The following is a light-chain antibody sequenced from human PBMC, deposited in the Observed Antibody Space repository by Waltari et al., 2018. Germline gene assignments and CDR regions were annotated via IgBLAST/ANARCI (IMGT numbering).Light chain of an antibody. CDR3: QQYNSSPWT. Sequence: DIVMTQSPDSLAASLGERATINCKSSQSVLSSSNNKNYLGWYQQKPGSPPKVLISWASTRESGIPDRFSGSGSGTDFSITISSLQAEDVAVYCCQQYNSSPWTFGQGTKVEIK. CDR2: WAS. V-gene: IGKV4-1*01. CDR1: QSVLSSSNNKNY. J-gene: IGKJ1*01.